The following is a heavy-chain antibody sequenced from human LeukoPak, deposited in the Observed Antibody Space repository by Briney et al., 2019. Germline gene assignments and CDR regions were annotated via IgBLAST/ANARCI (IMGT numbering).Heavy chain of an antibody. CDR3: ARRYYYDSSGPHDAFDI. CDR1: GYSLSSGYY. D-gene: IGHD3-22*01. Sequence: SETLSLTCTVSGYSLSSGYYWGWIRPPPGKGLEWIGSIYHSGSTNYNPSLKSRVTISVDTSKNQFSLKLSSVTAADTAVYYCARRYYYDSSGPHDAFDIWGQGTMVTVSS. V-gene: IGHV4-38-2*02. J-gene: IGHJ3*02. CDR2: IYHSGST.